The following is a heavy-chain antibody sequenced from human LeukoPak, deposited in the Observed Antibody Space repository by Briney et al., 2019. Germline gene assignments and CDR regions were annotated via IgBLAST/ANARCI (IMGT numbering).Heavy chain of an antibody. D-gene: IGHD1-26*01. CDR2: INPNSGGT. Sequence: ASVKVSCKASGYTFTGYYMHWVRQAPGQGLEWMGWINPNSGGTNYAQKFQGRVTMTRDTSISTAYMELSGLRSDDTAVYYCARGGSYGWVYYYYYMDVWGKGTTVTVSS. CDR3: ARGGSYGWVYYYYYMDV. CDR1: GYTFTGYY. V-gene: IGHV1-2*02. J-gene: IGHJ6*03.